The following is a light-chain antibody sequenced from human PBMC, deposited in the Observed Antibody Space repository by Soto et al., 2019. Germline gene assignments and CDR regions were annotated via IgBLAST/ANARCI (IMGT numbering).Light chain of an antibody. CDR2: GAS. Sequence: EIRMKQSPATLSVSTGERATLSCRASQSVSSNLAWYQQKPGQAPRLLIYGASTRATGIPARFSGSGSGTEFTLTISSLQSEDFAVYYCQQYNNWPQTFGQGTRLEIK. CDR1: QSVSSN. V-gene: IGKV3-15*01. J-gene: IGKJ5*01. CDR3: QQYNNWPQT.